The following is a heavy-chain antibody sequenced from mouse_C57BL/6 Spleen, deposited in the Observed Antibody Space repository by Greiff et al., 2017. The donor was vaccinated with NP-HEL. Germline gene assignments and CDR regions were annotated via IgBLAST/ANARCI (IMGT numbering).Heavy chain of an antibody. J-gene: IGHJ2*01. CDR1: GYTFTSYG. CDR2: IYPRSGNT. Sequence: QVQLKESGAELARPGASVKLSCKASGYTFTSYGISWVKQRTGQGLEWIGEIYPRSGNTYYNEKFKGKATLTADKSSSTAYMELRSLTSEDSAVYFCAREGVDVYYIFDYWGQGTTLTVSS. CDR3: AREGVDVYYIFDY. V-gene: IGHV1-81*01. D-gene: IGHD2-3*01.